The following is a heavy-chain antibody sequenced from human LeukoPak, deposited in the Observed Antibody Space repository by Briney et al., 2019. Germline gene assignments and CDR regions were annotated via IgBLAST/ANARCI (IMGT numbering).Heavy chain of an antibody. CDR2: INRSGST. CDR3: ARNEAKPGIAAAGTQRSGFDY. CDR1: VGSFSGYY. D-gene: IGHD6-13*01. V-gene: IGHV4-34*01. J-gene: IGHJ4*02. Sequence: SETLSLTCAVYVGSFSGYYWSWMRQPPGKGLEWIGEINRSGSTNYNPSLKSRVTISVDTSKNQFSLKLSSVTAADTAVYYCARNEAKPGIAAAGTQRSGFDYWGQGTLVTVSS.